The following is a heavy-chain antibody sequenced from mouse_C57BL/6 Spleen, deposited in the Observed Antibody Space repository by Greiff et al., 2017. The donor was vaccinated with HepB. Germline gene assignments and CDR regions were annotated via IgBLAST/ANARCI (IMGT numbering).Heavy chain of an antibody. D-gene: IGHD1-1*01. J-gene: IGHJ1*03. Sequence: QVQLQQSGAELVKPGASVKISCKASGYAFSSYWMNWVKQRPGKGLEWIGQIYPGDGDTNYNGKFKGKATLTADKSSSTAYMQLSSLPSEDSAVYFCARDYYGRYFDVWGTGTTVTVSS. CDR2: IYPGDGDT. V-gene: IGHV1-80*01. CDR3: ARDYYGRYFDV. CDR1: GYAFSSYW.